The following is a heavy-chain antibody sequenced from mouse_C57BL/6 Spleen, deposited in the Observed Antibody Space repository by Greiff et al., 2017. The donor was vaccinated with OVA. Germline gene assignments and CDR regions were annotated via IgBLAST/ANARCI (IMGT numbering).Heavy chain of an antibody. Sequence: EVNVVESGEGLVKPGGSLKLSCAASGFTFSSYAMSWVRQTPEKRLEWVAYISSGGDYIYYADTVKGRFTISRDNARNTLYLQMSSLKSEDTAMYYCTRDEQYYAMDYWGQGTSVTVSS. CDR3: TRDEQYYAMDY. J-gene: IGHJ4*01. CDR1: GFTFSSYA. V-gene: IGHV5-9-1*02. CDR2: ISSGGDYI.